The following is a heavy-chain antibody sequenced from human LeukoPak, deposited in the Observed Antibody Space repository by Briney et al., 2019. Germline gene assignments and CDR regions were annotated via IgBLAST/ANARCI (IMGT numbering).Heavy chain of an antibody. CDR3: ARDLRYGDYEAGY. Sequence: SVKVSCKASGGTFSSYAISWVRQAPGQGLEWMGRIIPILGIANYAQKFQGRVTITADKSTSTAYMELSSLRSEDTAVYHCARDLRYGDYEAGYWGQGTLVTVSS. V-gene: IGHV1-69*04. CDR2: IIPILGIA. J-gene: IGHJ4*02. D-gene: IGHD4-17*01. CDR1: GGTFSSYA.